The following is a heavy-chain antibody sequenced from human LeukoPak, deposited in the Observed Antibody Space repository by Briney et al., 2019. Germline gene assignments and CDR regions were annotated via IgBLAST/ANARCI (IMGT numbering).Heavy chain of an antibody. D-gene: IGHD1-1*01. J-gene: IGHJ5*02. CDR1: GGTFSSYA. CDR2: INPNSGGT. V-gene: IGHV1-2*02. CDR3: ARDYDRQGTGTTRVDP. Sequence: ASVKVSCKASGGTFSSYAISWVRQAPGQGLEWMGWINPNSGGTNYAQKFQGRVTMTRDTSISTAYMELSRLRSDDTAVCYCARDYDRQGTGTTRVDPWGQGTLVTVSS.